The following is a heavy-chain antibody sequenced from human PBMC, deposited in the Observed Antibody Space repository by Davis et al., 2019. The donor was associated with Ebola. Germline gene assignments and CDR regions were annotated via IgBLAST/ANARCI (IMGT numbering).Heavy chain of an antibody. CDR2: IYYSGST. Sequence: MPSETLSLTCTVSGGSISNYYWSWIRQPPGKGLEWIGYIYYSGSTTYNPSLKSRVTISVDTSKNQFSLKLSSVTAADTAVYYCARRGILDCGGDCYPFDYWGQGTLVTVSS. D-gene: IGHD2-21*02. CDR1: GGSISNYY. V-gene: IGHV4-59*08. J-gene: IGHJ4*02. CDR3: ARRGILDCGGDCYPFDY.